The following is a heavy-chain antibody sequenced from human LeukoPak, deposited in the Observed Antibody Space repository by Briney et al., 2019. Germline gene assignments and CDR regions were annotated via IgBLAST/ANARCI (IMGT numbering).Heavy chain of an antibody. V-gene: IGHV3-48*04. CDR2: ISTSSTTI. CDR3: ARRAGGGYSDY. CDR1: GFVFSSYS. D-gene: IGHD3-22*01. Sequence: GGSPRLSCAASGFVFSSYSIKWVRQAPGKGLEWISYISTSSTTIDYADSVKGRFTISRDNAKNSLYLQMNSLRVEDTAVYYCARRAGGGYSDYWGQGTLVTVSS. J-gene: IGHJ4*02.